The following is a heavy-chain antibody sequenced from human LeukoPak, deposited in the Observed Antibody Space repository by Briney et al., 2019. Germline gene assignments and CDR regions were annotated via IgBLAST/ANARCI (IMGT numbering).Heavy chain of an antibody. CDR1: GITFSGYS. V-gene: IGHV3-21*01. CDR2: ISSSSNYI. CDR3: ARAGIVATIVMFDY. Sequence: GGSLRLSCVVSGITFSGYSMIWVRQAPGKGLEWVSSISSSSNYIYYADSVKGRFTISRDNAKKSLFLQMNSLRAEDTAVYYCARAGIVATIVMFDYWGQGTLVTVSS. J-gene: IGHJ4*02. D-gene: IGHD5-12*01.